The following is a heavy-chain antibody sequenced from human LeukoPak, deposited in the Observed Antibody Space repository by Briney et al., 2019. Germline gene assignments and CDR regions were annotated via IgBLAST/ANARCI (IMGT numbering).Heavy chain of an antibody. J-gene: IGHJ3*02. V-gene: IGHV3-48*03. CDR1: GSTFSSYE. CDR3: AREAPYYYGSGYAFDI. Sequence: GGSLRLSCAASGSTFSSYEMNWVRQAPGKGREWVSYISSSGSTIYYADSVKGRFTISRDNAKNSLYLQMNSLRAEDTAVYYCAREAPYYYGSGYAFDIWGQGTMVTVSS. CDR2: ISSSGSTI. D-gene: IGHD3-10*01.